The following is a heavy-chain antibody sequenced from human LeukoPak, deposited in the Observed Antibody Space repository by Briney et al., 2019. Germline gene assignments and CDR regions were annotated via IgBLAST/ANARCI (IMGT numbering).Heavy chain of an antibody. CDR3: AREGPYYYDSSDPRRFGY. Sequence: GSSVKVSCKASGGAFSSYAISWVRQAPGHGLEWMGGIIPIFGTTNYAQRFQGRVTITADESTSTAYMELSSLRSEDTAVYYCAREGPYYYDSSDPRRFGYWGQGTLVTVSS. J-gene: IGHJ4*02. V-gene: IGHV1-69*01. CDR1: GGAFSSYA. CDR2: IIPIFGTT. D-gene: IGHD3-22*01.